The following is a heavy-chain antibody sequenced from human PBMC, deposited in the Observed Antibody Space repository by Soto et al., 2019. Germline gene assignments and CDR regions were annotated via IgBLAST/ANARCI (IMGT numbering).Heavy chain of an antibody. V-gene: IGHV4-34*01. D-gene: IGHD3-10*01. J-gene: IGHJ5*02. CDR3: ARVKYYYGSGRPLNWFDP. CDR2: INHSGST. Sequence: PSETLSLTCAVYGGSFSGYYWSWIRQPPGKGLEWIGEINHSGSTNYNPSLKSRVTISVDTSKNQFSLKLSSVTAADTAVYYCARVKYYYGSGRPLNWFDPWGQGTLVTVS. CDR1: GGSFSGYY.